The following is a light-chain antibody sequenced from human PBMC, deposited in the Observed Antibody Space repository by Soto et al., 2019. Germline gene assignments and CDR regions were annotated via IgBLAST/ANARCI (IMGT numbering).Light chain of an antibody. J-gene: IGKJ5*01. CDR3: QQRSIWPPIT. CDR1: HSVSSK. CDR2: DAS. V-gene: IGKV3-11*01. Sequence: EIVMTQSPATRYVSAGESATLSCRASHSVSSKLAWYQQRPGQAPRLLIYDASNRAPGIPARFSGSGSGTDFTLTISSLEAEDFAVYYCQQRSIWPPITFGQGTRLEIK.